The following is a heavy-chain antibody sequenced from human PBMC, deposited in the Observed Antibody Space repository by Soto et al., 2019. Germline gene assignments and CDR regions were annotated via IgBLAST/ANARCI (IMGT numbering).Heavy chain of an antibody. CDR1: GGSISSGGYY. CDR3: ASGIAAAGISYYFDY. J-gene: IGHJ4*02. Sequence: QVQLQESGPGLVKPSQTLSLSCTVSGGSISSGGYYWSWIRQHPGKGLEWIGYIYYSGSTYYNPSLKSRVTISVDTSKNQFSLKLSSVTAADTAVYYCASGIAAAGISYYFDYWGQGTLVTVSS. D-gene: IGHD6-13*01. CDR2: IYYSGST. V-gene: IGHV4-31*03.